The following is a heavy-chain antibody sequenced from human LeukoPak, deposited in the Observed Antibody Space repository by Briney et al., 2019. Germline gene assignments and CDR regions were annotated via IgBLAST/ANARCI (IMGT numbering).Heavy chain of an antibody. CDR3: AKDSSSSYWYFDL. CDR1: GFTFDDYA. D-gene: IGHD6-13*01. V-gene: IGHV3-9*03. Sequence: PGGSLRLSCAASGFTFDDYAVHWVRQAPGKGLEWVSGISWNSGSIGYADSVKGRFTISRDNAKNSLYLQMNSLRAEDMALYYCAKDSSSSYWYFDLWGRGTLVTVSS. CDR2: ISWNSGSI. J-gene: IGHJ2*01.